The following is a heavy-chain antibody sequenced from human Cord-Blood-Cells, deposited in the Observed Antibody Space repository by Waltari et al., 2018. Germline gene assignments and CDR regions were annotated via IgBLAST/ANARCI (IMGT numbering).Heavy chain of an antibody. J-gene: IGHJ2*01. CDR2: TYYRSKWYN. Sequence: QVQLQQSGPGLVKPSQTLSLTCAISGDSVSSNSAARNWIRQPPSRGLEWLGRTYYRSKWYNDYAVSVKSRITINPDTSKNQFSLQLNSVTPEDTAVYYCASSKTGGRIDNWYFDLWGRGTLVTVSS. D-gene: IGHD1-1*01. V-gene: IGHV6-1*01. CDR1: GDSVSSNSAA. CDR3: ASSKTGGRIDNWYFDL.